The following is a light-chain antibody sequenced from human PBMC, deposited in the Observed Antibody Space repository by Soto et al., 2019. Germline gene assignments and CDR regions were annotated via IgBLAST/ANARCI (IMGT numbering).Light chain of an antibody. CDR3: QQYHNWWT. CDR2: GAS. J-gene: IGKJ1*01. V-gene: IGKV3-15*01. Sequence: IGMTQSPATLSVYQGERATLSCRASQTVSSNLAWYQQRPGQAPRLLIYGASTRATGIPARFSGTGSGTEFTLTISSLQSEDFALYYCQQYHNWWTFGQGTKVDI. CDR1: QTVSSN.